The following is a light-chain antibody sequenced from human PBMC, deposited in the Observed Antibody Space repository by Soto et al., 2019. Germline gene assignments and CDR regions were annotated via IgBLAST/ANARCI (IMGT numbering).Light chain of an antibody. J-gene: IGKJ1*01. V-gene: IGKV1-5*03. CDR2: TAS. CDR1: LAISSW. CDR3: QHYNSSSEA. Sequence: DIQMTQSPSTLAGSVGDRGTTICRARLAISSWLAWYQQKPGKATQLMIYTASTSKSGVPSRFSGSGSGTEFTLTISRLQPDVFATYYCQHYNSSSEAFGQGTKVDIK.